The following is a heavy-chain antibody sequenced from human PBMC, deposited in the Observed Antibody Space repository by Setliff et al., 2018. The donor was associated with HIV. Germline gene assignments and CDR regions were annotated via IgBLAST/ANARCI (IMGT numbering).Heavy chain of an antibody. CDR3: ARSRLYYYDSSGYAFDI. V-gene: IGHV3-64*02. Sequence: PGGSLRLSCAASGFTFSSYGMHWVRQAPGKGLEYVSAISSNGGSTYYADSVKGCFTISRDNSKNTLYLQMDSLRAEDTAIYYCARSRLYYYDSSGYAFDIWGQGTMVTVSS. CDR1: GFTFSSYG. J-gene: IGHJ3*02. D-gene: IGHD3-22*01. CDR2: ISSNGGST.